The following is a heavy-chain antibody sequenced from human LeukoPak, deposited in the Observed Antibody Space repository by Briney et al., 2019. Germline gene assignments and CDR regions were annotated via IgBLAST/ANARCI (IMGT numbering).Heavy chain of an antibody. Sequence: GGSLRLSCAASGFTVSSNYMSWVRQAPGKGLEWVSVIYSGGSTYYADSVKGRFTISRDNSKNTLYLQMNSLRAEDTAVYYCANGYYYDILTGFYKDRQKSFDYWGQGTLVTVSS. D-gene: IGHD3-9*01. CDR3: ANGYYYDILTGFYKDRQKSFDY. CDR2: IYSGGST. V-gene: IGHV3-53*01. J-gene: IGHJ4*02. CDR1: GFTVSSNY.